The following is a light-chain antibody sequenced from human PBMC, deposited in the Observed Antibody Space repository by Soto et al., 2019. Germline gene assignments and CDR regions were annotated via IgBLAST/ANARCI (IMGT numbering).Light chain of an antibody. CDR2: DAS. J-gene: IGKJ5*01. V-gene: IGKV3-11*01. Sequence: EIVLTQSPATLSLSPGERATLSCRASQSVSSYLAWYQQKPGQAPRLLIYDASNRATGIPARFSGSGSGTDFTLTTSTLELENFAFYYCQQRTNGPPITFGKGTRREIK. CDR3: QQRTNGPPIT. CDR1: QSVSSY.